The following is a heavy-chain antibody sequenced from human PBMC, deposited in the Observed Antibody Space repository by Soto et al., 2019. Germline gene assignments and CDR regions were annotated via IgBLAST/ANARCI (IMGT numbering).Heavy chain of an antibody. CDR2: ISGSGGST. D-gene: IGHD2-15*01. V-gene: IGHV3-23*01. Sequence: GGSLRLSGAAAGLTFSSYAMSWVRQAPGKGLEWVSAISGSGGSTYYADSVKGRFTISRDNSKNTLYLQMNSLRAEDTAVYYCAKDESWCSGGNCYETPHMDVWGQQTTLTVSS. CDR3: AKDESWCSGGNCYETPHMDV. J-gene: IGHJ6*02. CDR1: GLTFSSYA.